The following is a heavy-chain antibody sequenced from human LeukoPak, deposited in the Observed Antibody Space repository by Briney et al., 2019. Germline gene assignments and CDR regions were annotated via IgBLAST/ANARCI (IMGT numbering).Heavy chain of an antibody. J-gene: IGHJ4*02. CDR3: TTDGYSNLQGFDY. D-gene: IGHD4-11*01. V-gene: IGHV3-15*01. CDR2: IKSKSDGGTT. CDR1: GFTLSNAW. Sequence: GGALRLSCAASGFTLSNAWMSWVRQAPGKGREGGGRIKSKSDGGTTDYAAPVKGRFTISRDESKNTLYLQMNSLKTEDTAVYCCTTDGYSNLQGFDYWGQGTLVSVSS.